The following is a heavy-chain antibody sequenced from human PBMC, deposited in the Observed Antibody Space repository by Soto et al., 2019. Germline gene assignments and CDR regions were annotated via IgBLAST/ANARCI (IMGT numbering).Heavy chain of an antibody. CDR2: ISSSGSPI. CDR3: ARDWLVDYYYYYGMDV. CDR1: GFTFSSYE. V-gene: IGHV3-48*03. Sequence: GGSLRLSCTASGFTFSSYEMNWVRQAPGKGLEWVSYISSSGSPIYYADSVKGRFTISRDNAKNSLYLQMNSLRANDTAVYYCARDWLVDYYYYYGMDVWGQGTTVTVSS. J-gene: IGHJ6*02. D-gene: IGHD6-19*01.